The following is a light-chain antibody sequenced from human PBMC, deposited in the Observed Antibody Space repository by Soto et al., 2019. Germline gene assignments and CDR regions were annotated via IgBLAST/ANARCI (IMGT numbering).Light chain of an antibody. J-gene: IGLJ1*01. V-gene: IGLV2-14*03. CDR2: DVS. Sequence: QSVLTQPASVSGSPGQSITISFTVTSRDVGGYNYVSWYQQHPAKAPKVMIYDVSNRPSGVSNRFSGSKSGNTASLTISGLQSEYEADYYCYSYTSSSTYVFGTGTKVTVL. CDR3: YSYTSSSTYV. CDR1: SRDVGGYNY.